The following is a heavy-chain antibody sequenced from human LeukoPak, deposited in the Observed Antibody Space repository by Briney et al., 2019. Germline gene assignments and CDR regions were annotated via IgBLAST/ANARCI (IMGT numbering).Heavy chain of an antibody. CDR1: GFTFRSYA. CDR2: ISGSGGNT. V-gene: IGHV3-23*01. J-gene: IGHJ4*02. Sequence: PGRSLRLPCAASGFTFRSYAMSGVGQAPGKGLEWVSTISGSGGNTYYADSVKGRFTISRDNSKITLYLQMNSLRAEDTAVYYCAKDRATGKGLKFDYWGQGTMVTVSS. CDR3: AKDRATGKGLKFDY. D-gene: IGHD1-26*01.